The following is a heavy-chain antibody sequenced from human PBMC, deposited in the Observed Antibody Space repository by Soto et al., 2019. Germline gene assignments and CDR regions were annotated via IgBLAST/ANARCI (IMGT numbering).Heavy chain of an antibody. D-gene: IGHD5-12*01. V-gene: IGHV1-8*01. J-gene: IGHJ6*02. CDR3: AGSVEVATIYCYYYYCLDV. Sequence: ASVKVSCKASGYTFTSYGINWVRQATGQGLEWMGWMNPNSGNTGYAQKFQGRVTMTRNTSISTAYMELSSLRSEDTAVYYCAGSVEVATIYCYYYYCLDVWGQGTTVTVSS. CDR2: MNPNSGNT. CDR1: GYTFTSYG.